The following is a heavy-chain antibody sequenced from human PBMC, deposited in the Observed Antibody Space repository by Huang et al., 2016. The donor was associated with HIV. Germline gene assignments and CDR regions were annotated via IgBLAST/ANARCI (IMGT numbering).Heavy chain of an antibody. CDR3: AKGSGHFDS. CDR2: SSYDGNGR. CDR1: GFSFSSYG. V-gene: IGHV3-30*18. D-gene: IGHD2-8*02. Sequence: QVWLVESGGGVVQPGRPLRLSCVGSGFSFSSYGIHWVCQAPGKGLEWVAFSSYDGNGRSYAGSVKGRFSISRQNSKSTVSLQMNSLRVEDSGVYFCAKGSGHFDSWGQGTLVTVSP. J-gene: IGHJ5*01.